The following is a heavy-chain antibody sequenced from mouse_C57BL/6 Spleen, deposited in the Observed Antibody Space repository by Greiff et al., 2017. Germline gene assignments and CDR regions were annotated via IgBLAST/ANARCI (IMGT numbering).Heavy chain of an antibody. CDR1: GYAFTNYL. V-gene: IGHV1-54*01. Sequence: QVQLQQSGAELVRPGTSVKVSCKASGYAFTNYLIEWVKQRPGQGLEWIGVINPGSGGTNYNEKFKGKATLTADKSSSTAYLRLSGVTSADSAGYICAKSVTPVYFDYGGQGTTLTVSS. D-gene: IGHD2-12*01. CDR2: INPGSGGT. J-gene: IGHJ2*01. CDR3: AKSVTPVYFDY.